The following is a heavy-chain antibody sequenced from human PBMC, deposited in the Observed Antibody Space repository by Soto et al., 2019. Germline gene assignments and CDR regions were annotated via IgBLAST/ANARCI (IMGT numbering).Heavy chain of an antibody. D-gene: IGHD3-10*01. V-gene: IGHV1-18*01. CDR2: ISAYNGNT. CDR1: GYTFTSYG. Sequence: ASVKVSCKASGYTFTSYGISWVRQAPGQGLEWMGWISAYNGNTNYAQKLQGRVTMTTDTSTSTAYMELRSLRSDDTAAYYCARDSMVRDNYYYYGMDVWGQGTTVTVSS. CDR3: ARDSMVRDNYYYYGMDV. J-gene: IGHJ6*02.